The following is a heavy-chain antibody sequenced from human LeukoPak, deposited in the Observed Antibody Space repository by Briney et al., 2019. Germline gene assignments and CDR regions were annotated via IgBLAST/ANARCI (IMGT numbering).Heavy chain of an antibody. J-gene: IGHJ4*02. CDR3: ARVGDYCSSTSCYSDY. CDR2: IIPIFGTA. V-gene: IGHV1-69*13. CDR1: GGTFSSYA. Sequence: ASVKVSCKASGGTFSSYAISWVRQAPGRGLEWMGGIIPIFGTANYAQKFQGRVTITADESTSTAYMELSSLRSEDTAVYYCARVGDYCSSTSCYSDYWGQGTLVTVSS. D-gene: IGHD2-2*02.